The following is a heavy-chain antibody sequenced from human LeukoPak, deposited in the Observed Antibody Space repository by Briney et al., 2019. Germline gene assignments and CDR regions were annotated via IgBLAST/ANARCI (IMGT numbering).Heavy chain of an antibody. CDR3: AREVVVPAAYYYYMDV. V-gene: IGHV1-18*01. CDR1: GYTFTSYG. Sequence: GASVKVSCKASGYTFTSYGISWVRQAPGQGLEWMGWISAYNGNTNYAQKLQGRVTMTTDTSTSTAYMELRSLRSDDTAVYYCAREVVVPAAYYYYMDVWGKGTTVTVSS. J-gene: IGHJ6*03. D-gene: IGHD2-2*01. CDR2: ISAYNGNT.